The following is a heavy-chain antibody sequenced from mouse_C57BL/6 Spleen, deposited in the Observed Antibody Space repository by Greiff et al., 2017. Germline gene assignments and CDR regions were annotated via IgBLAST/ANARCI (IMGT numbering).Heavy chain of an antibody. Sequence: EVKLVESGEGLVQPGGSLKLSCAASGFTFSSYAMSWVRQTPEKRLEWVAYISSGGDYIYYADTVKGRFTISRDNARNTLYLQMSSLKSEDTAMYDCTREYDYDWFAYWGQGTLVTVAA. V-gene: IGHV5-9-1*02. CDR1: GFTFSSYA. D-gene: IGHD2-4*01. J-gene: IGHJ3*01. CDR3: TREYDYDWFAY. CDR2: ISSGGDYI.